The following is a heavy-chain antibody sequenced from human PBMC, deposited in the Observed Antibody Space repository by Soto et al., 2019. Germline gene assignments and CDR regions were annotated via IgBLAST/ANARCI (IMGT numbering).Heavy chain of an antibody. D-gene: IGHD2-15*01. CDR3: ATGLLGYCIGGSCYSDS. J-gene: IGHJ4*02. V-gene: IGHV1-18*01. CDR1: AYTFTNYA. CDR2: ISGDNGNT. Sequence: QVQLVQSGAEVKKPGASVRVSCQTSAYTFTNYAVSWVRQAPGQGLEWMGWISGDNGNTIYAQKFQGRVTMTTDTSTRKAYMELRRLRSDDTAVYYCATGLLGYCIGGSCYSDSWGQGTLVTVSS.